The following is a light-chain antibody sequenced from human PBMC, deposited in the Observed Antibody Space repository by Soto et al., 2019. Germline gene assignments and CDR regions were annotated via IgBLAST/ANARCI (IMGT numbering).Light chain of an antibody. CDR1: QSVASN. Sequence: EIVMTQSPASLSVSPGDGATLSCRASQSVASNVAWYQQKPGQGPRLLIHGAFTRAVGVPARFSGSGSGTDFTLTINSLQSADFAVYFCQQYHNWPPQYTFGQGTKLQIK. J-gene: IGKJ2*01. CDR3: QQYHNWPPQYT. V-gene: IGKV3-15*01. CDR2: GAF.